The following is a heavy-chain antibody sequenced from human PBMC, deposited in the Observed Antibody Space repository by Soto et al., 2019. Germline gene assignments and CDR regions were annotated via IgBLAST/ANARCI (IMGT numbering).Heavy chain of an antibody. CDR2: ISISSSTI. Sequence: EVQLVESGGGLAQPGGSLRLSCAASGFTFSSYTMIWVRQAPGKGLEWVSHISISSSTIYYADSVKGRFTISRDNAKNSLYLQMNSLRDEDTAVYYCTRDPYGMDVWGQGTTVTVSS. CDR1: GFTFSSYT. CDR3: TRDPYGMDV. J-gene: IGHJ6*02. V-gene: IGHV3-48*02.